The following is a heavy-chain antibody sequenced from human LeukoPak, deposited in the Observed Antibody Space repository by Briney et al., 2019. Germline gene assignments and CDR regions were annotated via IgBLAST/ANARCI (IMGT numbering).Heavy chain of an antibody. CDR1: GYSISSGYY. Sequence: SSETLSLTCTVSGYSISSGYYWGWIRQPPGKGLEWIGSIYHSGSTYYNPSLKSRVTISVDTSKNQFSLKLSSVTAADTAVYYCARLRAPPKIAAAGYFDYWGQGTLVTVSS. CDR2: IYHSGST. J-gene: IGHJ4*02. CDR3: ARLRAPPKIAAAGYFDY. D-gene: IGHD6-13*01. V-gene: IGHV4-38-2*02.